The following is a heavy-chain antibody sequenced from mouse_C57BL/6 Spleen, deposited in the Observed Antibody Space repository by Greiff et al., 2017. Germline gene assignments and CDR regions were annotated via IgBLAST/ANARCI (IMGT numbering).Heavy chain of an antibody. J-gene: IGHJ4*01. CDR3: TSRDYSNYDYAVDD. V-gene: IGHV1-15*01. CDR2: IDPETGGT. D-gene: IGHD2-5*01. CDR1: GYTFTDYE. Sequence: QVQLQQSGAELVRPGASVTLSCKASGYTFTDYEMHWVKQTPVHGLEWIGAIDPETGGTASNQKFKGKAILTVDKSSSTAYLELRSLTSEDSAVYYCTSRDYSNYDYAVDDWGQGTSVTVSS.